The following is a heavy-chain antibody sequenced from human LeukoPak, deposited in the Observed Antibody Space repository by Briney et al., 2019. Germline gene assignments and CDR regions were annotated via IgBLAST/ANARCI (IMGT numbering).Heavy chain of an antibody. CDR1: GFTFSSYS. D-gene: IGHD1-26*01. CDR2: ISSSSSTI. J-gene: IGHJ4*02. CDR3: AKDEWELRGEFDY. V-gene: IGHV3-48*01. Sequence: GGSLRLSCAASGFTFSSYSMNWVRQAPGKGLEWVSYISSSSSTINYADSVKGRFTISRDNAKNSLYLQMNSLRAEDTAVYYCAKDEWELRGEFDYWGQGTLVTVSS.